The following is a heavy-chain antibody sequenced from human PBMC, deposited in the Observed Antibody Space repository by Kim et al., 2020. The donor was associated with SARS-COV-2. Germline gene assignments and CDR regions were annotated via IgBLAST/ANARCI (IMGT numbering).Heavy chain of an antibody. D-gene: IGHD1-26*01. CDR3: ARVEISGSRDAFDI. CDR2: IYYSGST. CDR1: GGSISSSSYY. J-gene: IGHJ3*02. Sequence: SETLSLTCTVSGGSISSSSYYWGGIRQPPGKGLEWIGSIYYSGSTYYNPSLKSRVTISVDTSKNQFSLKLSSVTAADTAVYYCARVEISGSRDAFDIWGQGTMVTVSS. V-gene: IGHV4-39*07.